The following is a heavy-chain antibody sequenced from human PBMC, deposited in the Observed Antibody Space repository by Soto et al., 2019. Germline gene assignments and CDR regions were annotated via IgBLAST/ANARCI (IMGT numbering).Heavy chain of an antibody. V-gene: IGHV1-69*13. CDR1: GDSFSKYT. Sequence: ASVKVSCKASGDSFSKYTVNWVRQAPRQGLEWVGGVIPRFGTTNFAPTLQGRVTITADQSMNTVYMELSSLRSEDTALYYCARGRGLYNSGRSQLDSWGQGTLVTVSS. CDR3: ARGRGLYNSGRSQLDS. CDR2: VIPRFGTT. J-gene: IGHJ4*02. D-gene: IGHD1-1*01.